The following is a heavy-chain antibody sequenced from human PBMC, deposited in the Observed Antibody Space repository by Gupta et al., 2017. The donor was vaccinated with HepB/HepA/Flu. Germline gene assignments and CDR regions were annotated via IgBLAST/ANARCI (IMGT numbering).Heavy chain of an antibody. V-gene: IGHV1-69*01. CDR2: IIPMFGTA. CDR3: ARWKGVANKNFWSGPFDQ. D-gene: IGHD3-3*01. J-gene: IGHJ4*02. Sequence: QVQLVQSGAEVKKPGSSVKVSCKTSGGPFSNYPISWVRQAPGQGLEWMGGIIPMFGTANYVQKFQDRVTITADESTSTTYMELSSLRFEDTAMYFCARWKGVANKNFWSGPFDQWGQGALVIVSS. CDR1: GGPFSNYP.